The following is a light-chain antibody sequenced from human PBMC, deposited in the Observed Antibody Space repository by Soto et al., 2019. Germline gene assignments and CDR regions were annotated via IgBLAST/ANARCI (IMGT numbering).Light chain of an antibody. Sequence: QSALTQPASVSGSPGQSITISCTGSSSDVGSYNLVSWYQQHPGKAPKPMIYEGSKRPSGVSNRFSGSKSGNTASLTISGLQAEDEAEYYCCSYAGSSTYVFGTGTKVTVL. J-gene: IGLJ1*01. CDR2: EGS. CDR3: CSYAGSSTYV. CDR1: SSDVGSYNL. V-gene: IGLV2-23*01.